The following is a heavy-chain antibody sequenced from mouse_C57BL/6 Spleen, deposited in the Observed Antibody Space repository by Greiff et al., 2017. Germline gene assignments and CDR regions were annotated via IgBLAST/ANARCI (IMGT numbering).Heavy chain of an antibody. CDR3: ARSTGTGAWFAY. CDR2: IDPSDSYT. Sequence: QVQLKQPGAELVMPGASVKLSCKASGYTFTSYWMHWVKQRPGQGLEWIGEIDPSDSYTNYNQKFKGKSTLTVDKSSSTAYMQLSSLTSEDSAVNYCARSTGTGAWFAYWGQGTLVTVSA. J-gene: IGHJ3*01. V-gene: IGHV1-69*01. D-gene: IGHD4-1*01. CDR1: GYTFTSYW.